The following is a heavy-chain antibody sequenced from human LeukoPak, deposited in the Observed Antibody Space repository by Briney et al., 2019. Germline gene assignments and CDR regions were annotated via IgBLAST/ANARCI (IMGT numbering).Heavy chain of an antibody. D-gene: IGHD2-15*01. CDR3: ARRSGGSLKGHYYYYMDV. CDR1: GFTFSSYS. V-gene: IGHV3-48*04. J-gene: IGHJ6*03. CDR2: ISSSGSTI. Sequence: GGSLRLSCAASGFTFSSYSMNWVRQAPGEGLEWVSYISSSGSTIYYADSVKGRFTISRDNAKNSLYLQMNSLRAEDTAVYYCARRSGGSLKGHYYYYMDVWGKGTTVTVSS.